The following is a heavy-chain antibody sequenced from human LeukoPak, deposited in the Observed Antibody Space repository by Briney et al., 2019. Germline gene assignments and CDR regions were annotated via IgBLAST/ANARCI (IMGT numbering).Heavy chain of an antibody. V-gene: IGHV4-39*02. Sequence: NPSETLSLTCSVSGGSIASGSYYRGWVRQSPGKGLDWIGSVHYNGNTYYNPSLNNRVTISADTSMNQFSLRLSPVTAADTAVYFCVRDTGNFEIDYWGQGTLVTVSS. D-gene: IGHD1-7*01. CDR1: GGSIASGSYY. J-gene: IGHJ4*02. CDR2: VHYNGNT. CDR3: VRDTGNFEIDY.